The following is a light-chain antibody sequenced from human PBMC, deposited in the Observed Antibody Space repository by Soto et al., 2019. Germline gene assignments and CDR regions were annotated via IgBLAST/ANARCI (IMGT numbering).Light chain of an antibody. CDR2: AAS. J-gene: IGKJ4*01. Sequence: DIQMTQSPSSLSASVGDRVTITCRASQSISSYLNWYQQKPGKAPKLLIYAASSLQSGVPSRFAGSGSGTVFTFTISNLQPEDTATYYCQQYEALPLTFGGGTKVEI. CDR1: QSISSY. V-gene: IGKV1-39*01. CDR3: QQYEALPLT.